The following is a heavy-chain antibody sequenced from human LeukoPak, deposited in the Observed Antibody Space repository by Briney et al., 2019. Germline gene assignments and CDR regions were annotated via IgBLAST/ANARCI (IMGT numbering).Heavy chain of an antibody. CDR1: GFTFSNYW. D-gene: IGHD4-11*01. J-gene: IGHJ4*02. V-gene: IGHV3-7*03. Sequence: GGSLRLSCAASGFTFSNYWMSWVRQAPGKGLEWVANIKQDGSEKYYVDSVKGRFTISRDNAKNSLYLQMNSLRAEDTAVYYCARDGLQFLDYWGQGILVTVSS. CDR3: ARDGLQFLDY. CDR2: IKQDGSEK.